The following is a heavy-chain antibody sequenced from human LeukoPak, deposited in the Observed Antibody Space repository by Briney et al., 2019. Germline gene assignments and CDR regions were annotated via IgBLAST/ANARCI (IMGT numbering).Heavy chain of an antibody. D-gene: IGHD4-11*01. CDR1: GFTFSSYG. V-gene: IGHV3-30*02. CDR2: IRYDGSNK. Sequence: GGSLRLSCAASGFTFSSYGMHCVRQAPGKGLEWVAFIRYDGSNKYYADSVKGRFTISRDNSKNTLYLQMNSLRAEDTAVYYCAKAHLVTSYFDYWGQGTLVTVSS. CDR3: AKAHLVTSYFDY. J-gene: IGHJ4*02.